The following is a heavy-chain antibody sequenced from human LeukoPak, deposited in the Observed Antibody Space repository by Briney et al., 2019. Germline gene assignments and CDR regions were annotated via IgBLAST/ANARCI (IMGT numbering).Heavy chain of an antibody. CDR1: GASIRGYY. D-gene: IGHD3-22*01. Sequence: SETLYITGAVSGASIRGYYWSWIRQPPGEGLEWIGFIHSNGNTNYSPSLKSRLTMSVDTSKNQFSLKVNSVTAADTAVYYCARFEKFYGSSIHYLDYWGQGALVTVSS. V-gene: IGHV4-59*12. CDR3: ARFEKFYGSSIHYLDY. CDR2: IHSNGNT. J-gene: IGHJ4*02.